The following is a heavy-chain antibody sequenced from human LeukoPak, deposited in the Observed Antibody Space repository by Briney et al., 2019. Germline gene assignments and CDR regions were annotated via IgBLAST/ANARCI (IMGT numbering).Heavy chain of an antibody. CDR2: ISGSGGST. Sequence: PGGSLRLSCAASGFTFSSYAMSWVRQAPGKGLEWVSAISGSGGSTYYADSVKGRFTISRDNSKDTLYLQMNSLRAEDTAVYYCAKANLDFWSGQLVGDFDYWGQGTLVTVSS. CDR3: AKANLDFWSGQLVGDFDY. V-gene: IGHV3-23*01. D-gene: IGHD3-3*01. CDR1: GFTFSSYA. J-gene: IGHJ4*02.